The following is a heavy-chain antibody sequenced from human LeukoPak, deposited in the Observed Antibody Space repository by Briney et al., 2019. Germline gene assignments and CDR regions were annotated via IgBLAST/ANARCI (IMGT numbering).Heavy chain of an antibody. CDR3: ARESRLVTDAFDI. V-gene: IGHV3-23*01. CDR2: VSGSGGGT. CDR1: GFTFSTYA. D-gene: IGHD3-16*02. Sequence: GGSLRLSCAASGFTFSTYAMSWVRQAPGKGLEWVSGVSGSGGGTYYADSVKGRFTVSRDNSKNSLYLQMNSLRAEDTAVYYCARESRLVTDAFDIWGQGTMVTVSS. J-gene: IGHJ3*02.